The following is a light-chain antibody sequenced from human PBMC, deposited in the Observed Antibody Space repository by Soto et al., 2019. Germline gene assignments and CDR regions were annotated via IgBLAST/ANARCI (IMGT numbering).Light chain of an antibody. CDR3: QQYGSSPGT. J-gene: IGKJ1*01. Sequence: EVVLTQSPGTLSLSPGERATLSCRASQSVRDSYLAWYQQKPGQAPSLLMYDTSTRATGIPDRFSGSGSGTDFALTISRVEPEDSAIYFCQQYGSSPGTFGQGTKV. V-gene: IGKV3-20*01. CDR1: QSVRDSY. CDR2: DTS.